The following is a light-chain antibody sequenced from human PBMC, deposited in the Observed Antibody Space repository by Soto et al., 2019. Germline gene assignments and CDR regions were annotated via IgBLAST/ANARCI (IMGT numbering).Light chain of an antibody. J-gene: IGKJ3*01. Sequence: EIVLTHSPGTLSLSPWSRSTLSCRASQGVSKYLAWYQQKPGQSPRLLIYDASNRATGIPARFSGSGSGTDFTLTISSLEPEDFAVYYCQQRSNWLFGPGTKVDIK. CDR1: QGVSKY. CDR2: DAS. V-gene: IGKV3-11*01. CDR3: QQRSNWL.